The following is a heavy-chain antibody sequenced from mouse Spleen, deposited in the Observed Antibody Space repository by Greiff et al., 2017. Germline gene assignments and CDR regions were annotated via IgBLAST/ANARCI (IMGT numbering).Heavy chain of an antibody. CDR1: GFTFSDYY. V-gene: IGHV5-4*02. CDR2: ISDGGSYT. CDR3: AREMVTGYFDV. D-gene: IGHD2-3*01. J-gene: IGHJ1*01. Sequence: VQLKESGGGLVKPGGSLKLSCAASGFTFSDYYMYWVRQTPEKRLEWVATISDGGSYTYYPDSVKGRFTISRDNAKNNLYLQMSSLKSEDTAMYYCAREMVTGYFDVWGAGTTVTVSS.